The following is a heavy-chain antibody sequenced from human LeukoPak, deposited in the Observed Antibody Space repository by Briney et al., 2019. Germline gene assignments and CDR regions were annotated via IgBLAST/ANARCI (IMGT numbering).Heavy chain of an antibody. J-gene: IGHJ4*02. D-gene: IGHD5-18*01. CDR1: GGPISSYY. V-gene: IGHV4-59*08. CDR2: IYYSGST. CDR3: ARQKYSYGLSPFHY. Sequence: SETLSLTCTVSGGPISSYYWSWIRQPPGKGLEWIGYIYYSGSTNYNPSLKSRVTISVDTTKNQFSLKLSSVTAADTAVYYCARQKYSYGLSPFHYWGQGTLVTVSS.